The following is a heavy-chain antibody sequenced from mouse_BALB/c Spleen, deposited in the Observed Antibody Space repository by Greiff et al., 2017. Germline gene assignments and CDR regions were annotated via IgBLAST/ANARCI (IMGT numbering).Heavy chain of an antibody. V-gene: IGHV1S56*01. Sequence: QVQLQQSGPELVKPGASVKMSCKASGYTFTSYYIHWVKQRPGQGLEWIGWIYPGDGSTKYNEKFKGKTTLTADKSSSTAYMVLSSLTSEDSAIYFGARRRDDYYHYFDYWGQGTTLTVSS. J-gene: IGHJ2*01. CDR1: GYTFTSYY. CDR2: IYPGDGST. D-gene: IGHD1-1*01. CDR3: ARRRDDYYHYFDY.